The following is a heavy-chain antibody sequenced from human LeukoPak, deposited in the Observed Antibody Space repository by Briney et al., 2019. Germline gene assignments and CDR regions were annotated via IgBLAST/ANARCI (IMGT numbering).Heavy chain of an antibody. CDR1: GGSVSSSSYY. Sequence: SETLSLTCSVSGGSVSSSSYYWGWIRQPPGKGLEWIGSIYYRGSTYYNPSLKSRVTISVDTSKNQFSLKLSSVTAADTALYYCARQIAVAGEWAFDIWGQGTMVTVSS. D-gene: IGHD6-19*01. CDR3: ARQIAVAGEWAFDI. V-gene: IGHV4-39*01. J-gene: IGHJ3*02. CDR2: IYYRGST.